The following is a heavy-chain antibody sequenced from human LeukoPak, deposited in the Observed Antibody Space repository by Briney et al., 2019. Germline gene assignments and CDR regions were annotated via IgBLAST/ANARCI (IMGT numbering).Heavy chain of an antibody. V-gene: IGHV5-51*01. D-gene: IGHD6-19*01. J-gene: IGHJ2*01. Sequence: GESLKISCKGSAYSFTSYWIGWVRQMPGKGLEWMGIIYPGDSDTRYSPSFQGQVTISADKSISTAYLQWSSLKASDTAMYYCARTAVAGTGGWYFDLWGRGTLVTVSS. CDR1: AYSFTSYW. CDR2: IYPGDSDT. CDR3: ARTAVAGTGGWYFDL.